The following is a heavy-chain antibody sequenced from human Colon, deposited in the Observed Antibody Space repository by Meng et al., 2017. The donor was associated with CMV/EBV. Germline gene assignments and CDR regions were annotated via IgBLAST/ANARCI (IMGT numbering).Heavy chain of an antibody. V-gene: IGHV4-39*07. CDR1: GDSISGSSYY. CDR2: VYYSGSA. CDR3: ARGIGHASNNSHDY. D-gene: IGHD1-1*01. Sequence: SETLSLTCTVSGDSISGSSYYWGWIRQSPSKRLEWIGSVYYSGSATYSPSLRSRITISVDTSKNHISLNLRSVTAADTAMYFCARGIGHASNNSHDYWGQGTVVTVSS. J-gene: IGHJ4*02.